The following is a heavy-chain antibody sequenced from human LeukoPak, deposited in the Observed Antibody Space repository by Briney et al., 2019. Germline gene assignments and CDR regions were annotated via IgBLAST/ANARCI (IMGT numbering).Heavy chain of an antibody. CDR3: ARGLEYCSRSSCYGAFDI. CDR2: INSDGSPT. D-gene: IGHD2-2*01. CDR1: GFTFSTYW. Sequence: GGSLRLSCAASGFTFSTYWMHWVRQAPGKGLVWVSRINSDGSPTTYADSVKGRFTISRDNAKNTLYLQMNSLRAEGTAVYYCARGLEYCSRSSCYGAFDIWGQGTMVTVSS. V-gene: IGHV3-74*01. J-gene: IGHJ3*02.